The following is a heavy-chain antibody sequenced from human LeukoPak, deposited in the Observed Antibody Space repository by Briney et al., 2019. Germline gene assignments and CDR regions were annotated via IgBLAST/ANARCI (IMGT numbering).Heavy chain of an antibody. CDR2: ISSSSSTI. CDR3: ATYRQVLLPFES. D-gene: IGHD2-8*02. V-gene: IGHV3-48*01. J-gene: IGHJ4*02. Sequence: GGSLRLSCAASGFTFSSYSMNWVRQAPGKGLEWVSYISSSSSTIYYADSVRGRFTISRDNSKSTLSLQMNSLRAEDTAIYYCATYRQVLLPFESWGQGTLVTVSS. CDR1: GFTFSSYS.